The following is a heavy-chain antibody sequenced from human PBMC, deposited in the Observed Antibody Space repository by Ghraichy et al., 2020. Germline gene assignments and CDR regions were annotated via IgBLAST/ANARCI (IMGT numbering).Heavy chain of an antibody. V-gene: IGHV3-21*01. CDR1: GFTFSSYS. D-gene: IGHD7-27*01. J-gene: IGHJ4*02. CDR3: ARGEYRGSLGKWPFDY. Sequence: GGSLRLSCAASGFTFSSYSMKWVRQAPGKGLEWVSSISSSSSYIYYADSVKGRFTISRDNAKNSLYLQMNSLRAEDTAVYYCARGEYRGSLGKWPFDYWGQGTLVTVSS. CDR2: ISSSSSYI.